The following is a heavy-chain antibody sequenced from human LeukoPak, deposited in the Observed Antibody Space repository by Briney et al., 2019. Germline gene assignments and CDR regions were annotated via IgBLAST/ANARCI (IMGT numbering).Heavy chain of an antibody. J-gene: IGHJ4*02. Sequence: GGSLRLSCAASGFTFSNYWMHWVRQAPGKGLVWVSRISSDGSSTSYADSVKGRFTISRDNAKNTLYLQMNSLRAEDTAVYYCAREGGEWELLRTFDYWGQGTLVTVSS. CDR3: AREGGEWELLRTFDY. D-gene: IGHD1-26*01. CDR2: ISSDGSST. CDR1: GFTFSNYW. V-gene: IGHV3-74*01.